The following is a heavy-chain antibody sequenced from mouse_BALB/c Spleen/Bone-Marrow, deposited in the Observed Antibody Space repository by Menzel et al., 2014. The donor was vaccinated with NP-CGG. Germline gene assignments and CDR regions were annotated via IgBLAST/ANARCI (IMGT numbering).Heavy chain of an antibody. CDR2: ISPYYVDG. Sequence: QVQLQQSGAELVRPGVSVKISCKGSGYTFTDYAMHWVEQSHAKSLEWIGVISPYYVDGGYNQKFKGKVTMTIDKSSSTAYMGLARLTSEDSAIYYCARGGSSVLYYYAMDYWGQGTSVTVSS. CDR3: ARGGSSVLYYYAMDY. CDR1: GYTFTDYA. J-gene: IGHJ4*01. D-gene: IGHD3-1*01. V-gene: IGHV1S137*01.